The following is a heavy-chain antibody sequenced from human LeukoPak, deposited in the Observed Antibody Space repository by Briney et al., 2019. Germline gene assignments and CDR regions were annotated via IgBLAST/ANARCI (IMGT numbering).Heavy chain of an antibody. V-gene: IGHV4-34*01. CDR3: ARGGVLLWFGELLSLSPNFDY. CDR1: GGSVSGYY. CDR2: INHGGST. J-gene: IGHJ4*02. Sequence: PSETLSLTCAVYGGSVSGYYWSWIRQPPGKGLEWIGEINHGGSTNYNPSLKSRVTISGDTFKNQFSLKMSSVTAADTAVYYCARGGVLLWFGELLSLSPNFDYWGQATLVTVSS. D-gene: IGHD3-10*01.